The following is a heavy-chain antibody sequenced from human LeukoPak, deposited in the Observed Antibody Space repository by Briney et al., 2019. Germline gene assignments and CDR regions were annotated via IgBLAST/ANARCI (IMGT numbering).Heavy chain of an antibody. J-gene: IGHJ6*02. V-gene: IGHV3-33*01. D-gene: IGHD3-3*01. CDR2: IWYDGSNK. Sequence: PGGSLRLSCAASGFTFSSYGMHWVRQAPGKGLEWVAVIWYDGSNKYYADSVKGRFTISRDNSKNTLYLQMNSLRAEDTAVYYCARGGTDYDFWSGYSYYYGMDVWGQGTTVTVSS. CDR1: GFTFSSYG. CDR3: ARGGTDYDFWSGYSYYYGMDV.